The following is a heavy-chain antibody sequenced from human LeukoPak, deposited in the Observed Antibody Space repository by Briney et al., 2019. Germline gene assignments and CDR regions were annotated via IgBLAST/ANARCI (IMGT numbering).Heavy chain of an antibody. CDR2: ISWNSGSI. V-gene: IGHV3-9*01. CDR1: GFTFDDHA. D-gene: IGHD5-18*01. CDR3: AKDFAGYSYGYNWDY. Sequence: GRSLRLSCAASGFTFDDHAMHWVRQAPGKGLEWVSTISWNSGSIDYADSVKGRFTISRDNAKNSLYLQMNSLRAEDTAVYYCAKDFAGYSYGYNWDYWGQGTLITVSS. J-gene: IGHJ4*02.